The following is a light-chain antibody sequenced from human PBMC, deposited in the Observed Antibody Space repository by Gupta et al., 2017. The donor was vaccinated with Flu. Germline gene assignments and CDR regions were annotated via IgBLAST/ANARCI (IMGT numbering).Light chain of an antibody. CDR3: QQDDNLPRT. CDR2: GAS. V-gene: IGKV1-33*01. CDR1: QDISKY. Sequence: DIQMTQSPSSLSASVGDRVTITCQASQDISKYLNWYQQRRGKAPKLLIYGASNLQTGVPSRFSGSGSGTDFTFTISSLQPADFATYYCQQDDNLPRTFGQGTKVEIK. J-gene: IGKJ1*01.